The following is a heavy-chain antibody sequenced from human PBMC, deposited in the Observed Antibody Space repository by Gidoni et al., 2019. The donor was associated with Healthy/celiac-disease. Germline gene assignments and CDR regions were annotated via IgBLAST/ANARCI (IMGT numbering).Heavy chain of an antibody. CDR3: ARSRPGEWYYYGSGSENWFDP. J-gene: IGHJ5*02. V-gene: IGHV1-46*01. D-gene: IGHD3-10*01. CDR2: INPSGGST. CDR1: GYTFTSYY. Sequence: QVQLVQSGAEVKKPGASVKVSCKASGYTFTSYYLHWVRQAPGQGLEWMGIINPSGGSTSYEQKFQGRVTMTRDTSTSTVYMELSSLRSEDTAVYYCARSRPGEWYYYGSGSENWFDPWGQGTLVTVSS.